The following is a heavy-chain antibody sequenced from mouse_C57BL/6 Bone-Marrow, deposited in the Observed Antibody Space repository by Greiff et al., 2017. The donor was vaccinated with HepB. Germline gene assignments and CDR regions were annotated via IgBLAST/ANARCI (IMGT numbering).Heavy chain of an antibody. CDR1: GFTFSSYG. CDR2: ISSGGSYT. Sequence: EVQLVESGGDLVKPGGSLKLSCAASGFTFSSYGMSWVRQTPDKRLEWVATISSGGSYTYYPDSVKGRFTISRDNAKNTLYLQMSSLKSEDTAMYYCARGGYAMDYWGQGTSVTVSS. J-gene: IGHJ4*01. V-gene: IGHV5-6*01. CDR3: ARGGYAMDY.